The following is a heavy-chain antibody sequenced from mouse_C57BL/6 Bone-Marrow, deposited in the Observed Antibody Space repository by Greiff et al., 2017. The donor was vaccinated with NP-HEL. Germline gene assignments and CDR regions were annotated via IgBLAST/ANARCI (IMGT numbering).Heavy chain of an antibody. CDR2: ISSGGDYI. D-gene: IGHD2-4*01. V-gene: IGHV5-9-1*02. Sequence: EVNLVESGEGLVKPGGSLKLSCAASGFTFSSYAMSWVRQTPEKRLEWVAYISSGGDYIYYADTVKGRFTISRDNARNTLYLQMSSLKSEDTAMYYCTRGPIYYDRDWGQGTLVTVSA. CDR1: GFTFSSYA. CDR3: TRGPIYYDRD. J-gene: IGHJ3*01.